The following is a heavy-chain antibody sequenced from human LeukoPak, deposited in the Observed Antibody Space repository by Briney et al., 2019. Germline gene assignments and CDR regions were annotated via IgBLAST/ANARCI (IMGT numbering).Heavy chain of an antibody. J-gene: IGHJ4*02. CDR2: FSGSGGSR. CDR1: GFTFASSV. CDR3: AKSSQLDY. V-gene: IGHV3-23*01. D-gene: IGHD6-6*01. Sequence: GGSLRLSRAASGFTFASSVMNWVRQAPGKGLEWVSSFSGSGGSRYYADAVRGRFTVSRDNSKNTLYLIMTSLRAEDSAVYYCAKSSQLDYWGQGTLVTVSS.